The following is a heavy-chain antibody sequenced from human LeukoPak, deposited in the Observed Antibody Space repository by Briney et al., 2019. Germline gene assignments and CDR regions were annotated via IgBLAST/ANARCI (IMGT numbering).Heavy chain of an antibody. J-gene: IGHJ6*02. V-gene: IGHV3-15*01. CDR1: GFTFSNAW. CDR3: AKDWYDSSYYYYGMDV. D-gene: IGHD3-22*01. Sequence: PGGSLRLSCAASGFTFSNAWMSWVRQAPGKGLEWVGRIKIKTDGATTDYAAPVNGRFTISRDDSKNTLYLQMNSLRAEDTAVYYCAKDWYDSSYYYYGMDVWGQGTTVTVSS. CDR2: IKIKTDGATT.